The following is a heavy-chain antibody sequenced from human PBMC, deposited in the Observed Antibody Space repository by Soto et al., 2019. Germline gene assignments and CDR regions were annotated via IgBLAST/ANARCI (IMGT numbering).Heavy chain of an antibody. J-gene: IGHJ4*02. Sequence: PGGSLRLSCAASGFPFSDYYMSWIRQAPGEGLEWISYISSSAYTIYADSVKGRFTISRDNAKNSLFLQMTSLRVEDTAVYYCARNFDSGGYYSDYWGQGTRVTVSS. CDR3: ARNFDSGGYYSDY. V-gene: IGHV3-11*06. D-gene: IGHD3-22*01. CDR2: ISSSAYT. CDR1: GFPFSDYY.